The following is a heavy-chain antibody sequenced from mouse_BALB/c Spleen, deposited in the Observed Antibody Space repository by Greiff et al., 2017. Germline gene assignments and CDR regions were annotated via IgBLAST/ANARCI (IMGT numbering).Heavy chain of an antibody. V-gene: IGHV1-7*01. Sequence: VQLQQSGAELAKPGASVKMSCKASGYTFTSYWMHWVKQRPGQGLEWIGYISPSTGYTEYNQKFKDKATLTADKSSSTAYMQLSSLTSEDSAVYYCARSFVTTVVTYYAMDYGGQGTSVT. J-gene: IGHJ4*01. CDR1: GYTFTSYW. CDR2: ISPSTGYT. D-gene: IGHD1-1*01. CDR3: ARSFVTTVVTYYAMDY.